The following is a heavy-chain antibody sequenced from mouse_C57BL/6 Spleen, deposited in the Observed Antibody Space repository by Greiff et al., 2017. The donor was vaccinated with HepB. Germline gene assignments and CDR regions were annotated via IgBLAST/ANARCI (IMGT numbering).Heavy chain of an antibody. D-gene: IGHD1-1*01. CDR2: ISSGGSYT. CDR3: ARRGYYGSSGGYFDV. Sequence: EVHLVESGGDLVKPGGSLKLSCAASGFTFSSYGMSWVRQTPDKRLEWVATISSGGSYTYYPDSVKGRFTISRDNAKNTLYLQMSSLKSEDTAMYYCARRGYYGSSGGYFDVWGTRTTVTVSS. J-gene: IGHJ1*03. V-gene: IGHV5-6*01. CDR1: GFTFSSYG.